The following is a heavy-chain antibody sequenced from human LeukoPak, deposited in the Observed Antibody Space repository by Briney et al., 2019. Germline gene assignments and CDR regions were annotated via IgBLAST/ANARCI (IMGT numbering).Heavy chain of an antibody. CDR1: GFTFSSYW. Sequence: GGSLRLSCAASGFTFSSYWMHWVHLAPGKGLVWVSRINSDASSITYADSVKGRFTISRDNAKNTLYLQMNSLRAEDTAVYFCTRSGWDLGYFDYWGQGTLVTVSS. J-gene: IGHJ4*02. V-gene: IGHV3-74*01. CDR2: INSDASSI. CDR3: TRSGWDLGYFDY. D-gene: IGHD6-19*01.